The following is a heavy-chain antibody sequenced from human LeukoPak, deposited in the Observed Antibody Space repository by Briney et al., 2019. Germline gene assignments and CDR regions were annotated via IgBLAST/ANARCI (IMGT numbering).Heavy chain of an antibody. CDR2: INPNTGAT. Sequence: ASVKVSCKASGYTFTDYYLHWVRQAPGQGLECLGRINPNTGATNYAQKFQGRVTMTTDTSISTAYMELSRLTSDDTAVYFCATLYGDYRPIFDYWGQGTLVTVPS. CDR3: ATLYGDYRPIFDY. CDR1: GYTFTDYY. V-gene: IGHV1-2*06. D-gene: IGHD4-17*01. J-gene: IGHJ4*02.